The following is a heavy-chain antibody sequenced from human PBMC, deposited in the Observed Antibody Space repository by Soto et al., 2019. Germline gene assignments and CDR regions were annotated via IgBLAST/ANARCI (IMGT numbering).Heavy chain of an antibody. CDR2: IYPGDSDT. CDR1: GYSFTSYW. J-gene: IGHJ3*02. D-gene: IGHD3-22*01. V-gene: IGHV5-51*01. Sequence: GESLKISCKGSGYSFTSYWIGWVRQMPGKGLEWMGIIYPGDSDTRYSPSFQGQVTISADKSISTAYLQWSSLKASDTAMYYCASRAGPPHYSDSSGSNDAFDIWGQGTMVTVSS. CDR3: ASRAGPPHYSDSSGSNDAFDI.